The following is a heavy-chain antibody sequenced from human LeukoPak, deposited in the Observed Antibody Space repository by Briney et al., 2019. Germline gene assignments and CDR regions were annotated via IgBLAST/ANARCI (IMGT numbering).Heavy chain of an antibody. V-gene: IGHV1-2*02. J-gene: IGHJ4*02. CDR2: INPSSGGT. CDR1: GYTFTGHS. D-gene: IGHD3-22*01. CDR3: ARDDYYDVSGFDS. Sequence: GASVKVSCKASGYTFTGHSIHWVRQPPAQGLEWMGWINPSSGGTKYAQNFQGRVTMTSDTSISTAYMELSWLESDDTALYYCARDDYYDVSGFDSWGQGTLVTVSS.